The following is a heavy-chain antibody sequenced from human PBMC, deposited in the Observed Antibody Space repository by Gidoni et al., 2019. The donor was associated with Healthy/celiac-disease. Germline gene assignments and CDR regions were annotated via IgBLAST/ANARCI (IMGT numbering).Heavy chain of an antibody. J-gene: IGHJ4*02. CDR2: IYHSGST. Sequence: QVQLQESGPGLVKPSETLSLTCTVSGYSISSVYYWGWNRQPPGKGLEWIGSIYHSGSTYYNPSLKSRVTISVDTSKNQFSLKLSSVTAADPAVYYCARAPREDSSSWYMLGTRYFDYWGQGTLVTVSS. CDR3: ARAPREDSSSWYMLGTRYFDY. D-gene: IGHD6-13*01. V-gene: IGHV4-38-2*02. CDR1: GYSISSVYY.